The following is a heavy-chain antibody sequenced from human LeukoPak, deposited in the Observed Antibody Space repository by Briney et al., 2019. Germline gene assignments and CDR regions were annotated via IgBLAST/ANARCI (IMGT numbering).Heavy chain of an antibody. Sequence: SETLSLTCTVSGGAIGSFYWSWIRQPPGKGLEWIVYIFNSGSSNYNPSLKSRVTISVDTSKNQFSLKLTSVTAADAAVYYCARVIGGIDALDIWGRGTMVTVSS. V-gene: IGHV4-59*01. CDR3: ARVIGGIDALDI. CDR2: IFNSGSS. CDR1: GGAIGSFY. J-gene: IGHJ3*02. D-gene: IGHD3-10*01.